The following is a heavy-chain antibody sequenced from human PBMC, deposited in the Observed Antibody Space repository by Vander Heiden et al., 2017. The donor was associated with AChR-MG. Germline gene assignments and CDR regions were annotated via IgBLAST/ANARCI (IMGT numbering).Heavy chain of an antibody. CDR2: IIPIFGTA. D-gene: IGHD6-6*01. V-gene: IGHV1-69*06. J-gene: IGHJ4*02. Sequence: QVQLVQSGAEVKKPGSSVKVSCKASGGTFSSYAISWVRQAPGQGLEWMGGIIPIFGTANYAQKFQGRVTITADKSTSTAYMELSSLRSEDTAVYYCARSRLQDVSPISSGANFDYWGQGTLVTVSS. CDR3: ARSRLQDVSPISSGANFDY. CDR1: GGTFSSYA.